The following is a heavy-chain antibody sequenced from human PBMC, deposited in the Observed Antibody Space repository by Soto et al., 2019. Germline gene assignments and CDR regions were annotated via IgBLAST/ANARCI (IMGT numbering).Heavy chain of an antibody. V-gene: IGHV1-69*08. CDR3: ARDNYGFCNGYSYNWFDP. CDR2: INPTLRTV. Sequence: QVQLVQSGAEAKKPRSSVKVSCVASGGAFKNYMIGWVRQAPGQGLEWLVRINPTLRTVSYAQGFQGRVTISADISMTKSYMELTSLKSEDTALYFCARDNYGFCNGYSYNWFDPWGQGTLVTVSS. CDR1: GGAFKNYM. J-gene: IGHJ5*02. D-gene: IGHD3-3*01.